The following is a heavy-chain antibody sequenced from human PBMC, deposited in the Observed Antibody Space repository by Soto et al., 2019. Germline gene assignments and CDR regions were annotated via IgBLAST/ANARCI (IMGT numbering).Heavy chain of an antibody. CDR1: GGSISSSSYY. J-gene: IGHJ4*02. V-gene: IGHV4-39*01. Sequence: PSETLSLTCTVSGGSISSSSYYWGWIRQPPGKGLEWIGSIYYSGSTFYNPSLKSRVTISVDTSKNQFSLKLSSVTAADTAVYYCASLPRGPTVSRRDYFDYWGQGTLVTVSS. D-gene: IGHD4-17*01. CDR3: ASLPRGPTVSRRDYFDY. CDR2: IYYSGST.